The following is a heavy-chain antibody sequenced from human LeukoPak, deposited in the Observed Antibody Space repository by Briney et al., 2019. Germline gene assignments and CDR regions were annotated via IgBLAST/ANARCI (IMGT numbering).Heavy chain of an antibody. CDR2: ISYDGSNK. CDR3: ARDVSQLRHALDY. V-gene: IGHV3-30-3*01. Sequence: GGSLRLSCAASGFTFSSYAMHWVRQAPGKGLEWVAVISYDGSNKYYADSVKGRFTISRDNSKNTLYLQMNSLRAEDTAVYYCARDVSQLRHALDYWGQGTLVTVSS. J-gene: IGHJ4*02. CDR1: GFTFSSYA. D-gene: IGHD4-23*01.